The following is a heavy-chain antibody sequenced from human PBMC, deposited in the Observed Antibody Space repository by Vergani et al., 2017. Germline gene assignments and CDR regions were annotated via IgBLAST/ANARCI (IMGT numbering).Heavy chain of an antibody. D-gene: IGHD5-18*01. Sequence: EVKLVESGGGLVQPGQSLRLACITSGFPFHDFGINWVRQAPGKGLEWISLIRTSENGGTSHYAASVAGRFSISRDDSKSVAYLQMDGLKTDDTATYYCTRGYKYGYDWGQRTLVTVSS. J-gene: IGHJ4*02. CDR3: TRGYKYGYD. CDR2: IRTSENGGTS. V-gene: IGHV3-49*04. CDR1: GFPFHDFG.